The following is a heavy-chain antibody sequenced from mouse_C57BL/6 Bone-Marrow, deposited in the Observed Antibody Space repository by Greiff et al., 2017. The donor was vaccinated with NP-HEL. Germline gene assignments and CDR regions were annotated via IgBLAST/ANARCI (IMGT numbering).Heavy chain of an antibody. V-gene: IGHV5-17*01. CDR3: ARITTVVAMDY. CDR2: ISSGSSTI. J-gene: IGHJ4*01. Sequence: EVHLVESGGGLVKPGGSLKLSCAASGFTFSDYGMHWVRQAPEKGLEWVAYISSGSSTIYYADTVKGRFTISRDNAKNTLFLQMTSLRSEDTAMYYCARITTVVAMDYWGQGTSVTVSS. CDR1: GFTFSDYG. D-gene: IGHD1-1*01.